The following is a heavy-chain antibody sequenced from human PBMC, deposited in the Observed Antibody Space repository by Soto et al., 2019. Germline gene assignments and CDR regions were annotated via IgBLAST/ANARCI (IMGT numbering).Heavy chain of an antibody. CDR3: ASSRQASYGMEV. Sequence: GESLKISCKGSGYSFTSYWISWVRQMPGKGLEWMGRIDPSDSYTNYSPSFQGHVTISADKSISTAYLQWSSLKASDTAMYYCASSRQASYGMEVWGEGTTVTVSS. CDR2: IDPSDSYT. V-gene: IGHV5-10-1*01. CDR1: GYSFTSYW. J-gene: IGHJ6*04.